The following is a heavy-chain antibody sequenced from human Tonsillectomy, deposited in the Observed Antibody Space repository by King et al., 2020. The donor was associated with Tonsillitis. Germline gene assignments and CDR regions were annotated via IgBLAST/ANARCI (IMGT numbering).Heavy chain of an antibody. J-gene: IGHJ4*02. Sequence: VQLVESGGGVVQPGGSLRLSCAASGFTFGSYGMHWVRQAPGKGLEWVAFIRYDGSDKYSADSVKGRFTISRDNSKNTLYLQMNSLRAEDTAVYYCAKDRPRYSSGWYESDYWGQGTLVTVSS. CDR2: IRYDGSDK. CDR1: GFTFGSYG. CDR3: AKDRPRYSSGWYESDY. D-gene: IGHD6-19*01. V-gene: IGHV3-30*02.